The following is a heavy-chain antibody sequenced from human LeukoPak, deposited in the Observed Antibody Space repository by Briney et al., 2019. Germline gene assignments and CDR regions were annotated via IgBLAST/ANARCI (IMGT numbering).Heavy chain of an antibody. CDR2: IYYSGNT. CDR3: ARYGRMDTAMVNSPYYYYYMDV. D-gene: IGHD5-18*01. J-gene: IGHJ6*03. V-gene: IGHV4-39*07. CDR1: GGSFGSSSYY. Sequence: PSETLSLTCTVSGGSFGSSSYYWGWIRQPPGKGLEWIGSIYYSGNTYYNPSLKSRVTISVDTSKNQFSLKLSSVTAADTAVYYCARYGRMDTAMVNSPYYYYYMDVWGKGTTVTVSS.